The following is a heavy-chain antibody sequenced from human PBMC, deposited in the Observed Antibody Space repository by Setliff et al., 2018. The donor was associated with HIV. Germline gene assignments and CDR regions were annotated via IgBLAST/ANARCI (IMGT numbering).Heavy chain of an antibody. CDR3: GRGSRITIFGVVKGTNWFDP. J-gene: IGHJ5*02. Sequence: SETLSLTCTVSGGIISSDSFFWSWIRQPAGKGLEWIGHISATGSTNYNPSLKSRVTMSLDTSKNQFSLNLNSVTAADAAVYYCGRGSRITIFGVVKGTNWFDPWGQGTLVTVSS. D-gene: IGHD3-3*01. V-gene: IGHV4-61*09. CDR1: GGIISSDSFF. CDR2: ISATGST.